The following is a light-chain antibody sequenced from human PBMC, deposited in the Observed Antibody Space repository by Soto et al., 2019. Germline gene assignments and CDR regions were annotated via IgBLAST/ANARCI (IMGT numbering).Light chain of an antibody. V-gene: IGKV3-11*01. Sequence: EIVLTQSPATLSLSPGERATLSCRASRSVGNNLAWYQKKPGQAPGLLIYAASTRATGIPARFSGSGSGTDFTLTISSLEPEDFAVYYCQQYNNWPPTWTFGQGTKVEI. CDR3: QQYNNWPPTWT. J-gene: IGKJ1*01. CDR2: AAS. CDR1: RSVGNN.